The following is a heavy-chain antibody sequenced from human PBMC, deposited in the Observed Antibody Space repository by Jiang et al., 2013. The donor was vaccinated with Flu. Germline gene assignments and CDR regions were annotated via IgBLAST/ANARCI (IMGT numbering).Heavy chain of an antibody. J-gene: IGHJ4*02. CDR3: ARAPPNTGAARMRPGRYFDY. CDR2: INHSGST. D-gene: IGHD6-6*01. Sequence: LLKPSETLSLTCAVYGGSFSGYYWSWIRQPPGKGLEWIGEINHSGSTNYNPSLKSRVTISVDTSKNQFSLKLSSVTAADTAVYYCARAPPNTGAARMRPGRYFDYWGQGTLVTVSS. CDR1: GGSFSGYY. V-gene: IGHV4-34*01.